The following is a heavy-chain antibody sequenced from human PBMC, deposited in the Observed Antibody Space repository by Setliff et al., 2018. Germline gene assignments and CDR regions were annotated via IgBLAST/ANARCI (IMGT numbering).Heavy chain of an antibody. V-gene: IGHV2-5*02. Sequence: SGPTLVNPTPTLTLTCTFSGFSLTTNGVGVGWIRQPPGKALEWLALIYYDDDRRYNPSVKNRLTITKDTSKNQVVLTMTNVDPVGTATYYCERGFWSGYFVLDFWGQGSLVTVSS. CDR3: ERGFWSGYFVLDF. CDR1: GFSLTTNGVG. J-gene: IGHJ4*02. CDR2: IYYDDDR. D-gene: IGHD3-3*01.